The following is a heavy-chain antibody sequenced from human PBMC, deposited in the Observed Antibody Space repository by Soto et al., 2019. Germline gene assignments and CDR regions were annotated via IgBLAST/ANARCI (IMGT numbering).Heavy chain of an antibody. V-gene: IGHV4-39*07. Sequence: SETLSLTCTVSGGSISSSSYYWGWIRQPPGKGLEWIGSIYYSGSTYYNPSLKSRVTMSVDTSKNQFSLKLSSVTAADTAVYYCASSPRSDQRCGNSCNWFDHWGQGTLVTVSS. CDR3: ASSPRSDQRCGNSCNWFDH. J-gene: IGHJ5*02. CDR1: GGSISSSSYY. CDR2: IYYSGST. D-gene: IGHD2-21*02.